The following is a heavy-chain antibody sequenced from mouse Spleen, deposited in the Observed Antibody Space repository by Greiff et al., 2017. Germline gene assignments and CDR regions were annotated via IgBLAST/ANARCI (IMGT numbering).Heavy chain of an antibody. CDR2: SRNKANDYTT. J-gene: IGHJ3*01. V-gene: IGHV7-1*02. CDR3: ARDYYGGFAY. D-gene: IGHD1-1*01. Sequence: EVKVVESGGGLVKPGGSLKLSCAASGFTFSDYGMAWVRQAPGQGLEWIAASRNKANDYTTEYSASVKGRFIVSRDTSQSILYLQMNALRAEDTAIYYCARDYYGGFAYWGQGTLVTVSA. CDR1: GFTFSDYG.